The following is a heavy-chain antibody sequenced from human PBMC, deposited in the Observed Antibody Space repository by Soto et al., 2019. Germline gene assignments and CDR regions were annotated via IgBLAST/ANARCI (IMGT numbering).Heavy chain of an antibody. CDR3: SKGRPRYSGLDTDFDA. Sequence: EVRLVESGGGFVQPGRSLRLSCTVSGFTFAEHSMHWVRQAPGQGLEWVSGINYNGGRVAYVDSVRGRFTIARDNANNSLFLQMNSLRPEDTGLYFCSKGRPRYSGLDTDFDAWGQGTPVTVSS. J-gene: IGHJ4*02. D-gene: IGHD5-12*01. CDR2: INYNGGRV. V-gene: IGHV3-9*01. CDR1: GFTFAEHS.